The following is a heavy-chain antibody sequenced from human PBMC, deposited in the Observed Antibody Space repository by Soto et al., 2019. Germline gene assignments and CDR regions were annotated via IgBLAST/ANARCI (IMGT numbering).Heavy chain of an antibody. D-gene: IGHD7-27*01. CDR1: GGTFSGHA. V-gene: IGHV1-69*06. Sequence: QVQLVQSGAEVKKPGSSVKVSCEASGGTFSGHAISWVRQAPGQGPEWMGGLIPLFGTTQHAQNFQDRLTSTADKSTSTAYMELTSLRFEDTAIYSCARGPNWGYRFDSWGQGTLVTVSS. CDR2: LIPLFGTT. CDR3: ARGPNWGYRFDS. J-gene: IGHJ4*02.